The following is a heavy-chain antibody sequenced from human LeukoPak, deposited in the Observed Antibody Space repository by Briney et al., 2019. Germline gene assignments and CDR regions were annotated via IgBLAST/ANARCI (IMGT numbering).Heavy chain of an antibody. CDR2: INPNSGGT. J-gene: IGHJ4*02. V-gene: IGHV1-2*02. CDR1: GYTFTGYY. Sequence: ASVKVSCKASGYTFTGYYMHWVRQAPGQGLEWMGWINPNSGGTNYAQKFQGRVTMTRDTSTSTVYMELSSLRSEDTAVYYCARDIGVYYYDSSGFSVDYWGQGTLVTVSS. CDR3: ARDIGVYYYDSSGFSVDY. D-gene: IGHD3-22*01.